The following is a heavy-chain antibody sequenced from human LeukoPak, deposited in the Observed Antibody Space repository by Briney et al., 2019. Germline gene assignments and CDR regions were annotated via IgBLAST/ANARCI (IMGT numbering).Heavy chain of an antibody. CDR3: ARDYTLTLGTTTYFQH. J-gene: IGHJ1*01. CDR1: GYIFDIYA. V-gene: IGHV7-4-1*02. Sequence: GASVKVSCKASGYIFDIYAMIWVRQAPGQGLELMGWINTNTGNPTYAQGFTGRFVFSLDTSVSTAYLQISSLKADDTAVYYCARDYTLTLGTTTYFQHWGQGTLVTVFS. D-gene: IGHD1-7*01. CDR2: INTNTGNP.